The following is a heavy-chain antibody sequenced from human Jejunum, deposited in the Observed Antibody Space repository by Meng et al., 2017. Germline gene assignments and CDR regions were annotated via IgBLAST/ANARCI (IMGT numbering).Heavy chain of an antibody. V-gene: IGHV3-11*01. Sequence: VPRVESGGGLVKPGGSLRLSCADAGFTFSDFYMSWIRQAPGNGMEWVSFISTTGKVIYYADSVKGRFTVSRDNAKNSLFLQMDSLSAEDTAVYYCARPSYFDPWGQGTLVTASS. CDR1: GFTFSDFY. CDR3: ARPSYFDP. J-gene: IGHJ4*02. CDR2: ISTTGKVI.